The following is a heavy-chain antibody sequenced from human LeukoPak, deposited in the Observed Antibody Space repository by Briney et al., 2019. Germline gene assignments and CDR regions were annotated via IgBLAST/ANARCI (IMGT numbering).Heavy chain of an antibody. CDR1: GWTFSSYA. Sequence: GGSLRLSCASSGWTFSSYAMSWVRQAPGKGLEWVSAISGSGGGTYYADSVKGRFTISRDNSKNTLYLQMNSLRAEDTAVYYCAKEYGDYDAFDIWGQGTVVIVSS. CDR2: ISGSGGGT. D-gene: IGHD4-17*01. V-gene: IGHV3-23*01. CDR3: AKEYGDYDAFDI. J-gene: IGHJ3*02.